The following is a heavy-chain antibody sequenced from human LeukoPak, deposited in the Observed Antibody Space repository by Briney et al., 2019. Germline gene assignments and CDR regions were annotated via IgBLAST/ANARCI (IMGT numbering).Heavy chain of an antibody. V-gene: IGHV4-39*01. D-gene: IGHD4-17*01. CDR3: ARLLHQAGDAY. J-gene: IGHJ4*02. CDR2: IYYTGST. CDR1: GGSISSSSLY. Sequence: SETLSLTCTVSGGSISSSSLYWSWIRQPPGKGLEWIGSIYYTGSTYYDPSLKSRVTISVDTSKNQFSLSLTSVTAADTAVYYCARLLHQAGDAYWGQGTLVTVSS.